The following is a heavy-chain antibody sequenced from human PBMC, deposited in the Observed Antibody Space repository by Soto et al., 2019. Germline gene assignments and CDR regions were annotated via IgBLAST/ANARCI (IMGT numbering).Heavy chain of an antibody. J-gene: IGHJ3*02. Sequence: GGSLRLSCAASGFTFSSYSMNWVRQAPGKGLEWVSSISSSSSYIYYADSVKGRFTISRDNAKNSLYLQMNSLRAEDTAVYYCARRTRFSAVATDAFDIWGQGTMVTVSS. D-gene: IGHD2-15*01. CDR2: ISSSSSYI. CDR3: ARRTRFSAVATDAFDI. V-gene: IGHV3-21*01. CDR1: GFTFSSYS.